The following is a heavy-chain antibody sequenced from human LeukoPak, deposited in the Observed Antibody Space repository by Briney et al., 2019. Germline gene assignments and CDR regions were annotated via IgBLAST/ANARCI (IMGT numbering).Heavy chain of an antibody. D-gene: IGHD2-15*01. Sequence: ASVKVSCKASGYTFTNYNMHWVRQAPGQGLEWMGWINPNSGGTNFAQKFQGRVTMTRDTSISTAYMELSRLRSDDTAVYYCARAGFVVVADFDYWGQGTLVTVSS. CDR2: INPNSGGT. J-gene: IGHJ4*02. CDR3: ARAGFVVVADFDY. CDR1: GYTFTNYN. V-gene: IGHV1-2*02.